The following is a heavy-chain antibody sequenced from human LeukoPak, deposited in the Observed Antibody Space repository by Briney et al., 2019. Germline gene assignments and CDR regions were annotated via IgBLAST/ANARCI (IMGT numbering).Heavy chain of an antibody. CDR1: GYTFTDYY. D-gene: IGHD2-15*01. V-gene: IGHV1-2*06. J-gene: IGHJ5*02. CDR3: ARACSGGICYSDNWLDP. Sequence: ASVKVSCKASGYTFTDYYMHWVRQAPGQGLEWMGRINPNSGDTNYAQKFQGRVTMTRDTSITTAHMELSSLKSDDTAVYYCARACSGGICYSDNWLDPWGQGTLVTVSS. CDR2: INPNSGDT.